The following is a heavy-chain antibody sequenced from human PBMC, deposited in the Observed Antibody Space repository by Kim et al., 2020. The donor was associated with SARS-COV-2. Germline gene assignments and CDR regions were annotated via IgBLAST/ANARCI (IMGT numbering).Heavy chain of an antibody. J-gene: IGHJ3*02. D-gene: IGHD2-21*02. CDR2: THYAGGV. V-gene: IGHV4-59*01. CDR1: GASITADH. CDR3: ARWGRNEVTSIDAFDI. Sequence: SETLSLTCSFSGASITADHWNWILHPPGNGLEWIGFTHYAGGVFYSPSLKNRLTLSVDTSKNQFSLRLNSVTPADTAVYYCARWGRNEVTSIDAFDIWGQGTMVSVSS.